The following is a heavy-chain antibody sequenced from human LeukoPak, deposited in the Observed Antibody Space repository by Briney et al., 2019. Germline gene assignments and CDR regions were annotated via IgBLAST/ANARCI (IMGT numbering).Heavy chain of an antibody. CDR3: ARAMEQQLVNGHWFDP. CDR1: GGTFSSYA. D-gene: IGHD6-13*01. Sequence: SVKVSCKASGGTFSSYAISWVRQAPGQGLEWMGRIIPILGIANYAQKFQGRVTITADKSTSTAYMELSSLRSEDTAVYYCARAMEQQLVNGHWFDPWGQGTLVTVSS. CDR2: IIPILGIA. J-gene: IGHJ5*02. V-gene: IGHV1-69*04.